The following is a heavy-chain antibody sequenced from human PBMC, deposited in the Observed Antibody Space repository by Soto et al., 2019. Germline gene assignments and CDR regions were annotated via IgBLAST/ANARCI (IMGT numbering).Heavy chain of an antibody. D-gene: IGHD2-2*01. CDR2: SIPIPGIV. Sequence: QVQLVQSGAEVKKPESSVKVSCKASGGTFISYTISWVRQAPGQGLEWMGRSIPIPGIVNYAQNLQGRVTITADKSPSAFSMELSSLRSEDTAMYYCARESGGHFGEDIGVAGPWTRWLDPWGQGSLVIVSS. V-gene: IGHV1-69*08. CDR3: ARESGGHFGEDIGVAGPWTRWLDP. J-gene: IGHJ5*02. CDR1: GGTFISYT.